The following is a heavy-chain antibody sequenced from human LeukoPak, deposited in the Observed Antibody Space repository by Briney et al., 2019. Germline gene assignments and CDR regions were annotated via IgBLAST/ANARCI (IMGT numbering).Heavy chain of an antibody. CDR1: GFTFSSYS. V-gene: IGHV3-7*03. CDR2: IKQDGSEK. D-gene: IGHD6-13*01. J-gene: IGHJ6*03. Sequence: GGSLRLSCAASGFTFSSYSMNWVRQAPGKGLEWVANIKQDGSEKYYVDSVKGRFTISRDNAKNTLYLQVNGLRAEDTAVYYCAKTYSSSRAHYYYYYYMDVWGKGTTVTISS. CDR3: AKTYSSSRAHYYYYYYMDV.